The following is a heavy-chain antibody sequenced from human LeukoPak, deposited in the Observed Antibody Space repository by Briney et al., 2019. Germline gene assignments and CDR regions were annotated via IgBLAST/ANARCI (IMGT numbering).Heavy chain of an antibody. V-gene: IGHV3-21*01. J-gene: IGHJ4*02. CDR3: VRVFLESLTAGYFDH. CDR2: ISSSSSYI. D-gene: IGHD3-3*01. CDR1: GFTFSSYS. Sequence: PGGSLRLSCAASGFTFSSYSMNWVRQAPGKGLEWVSSISSSSSYIYYADSVKGRFTISRDNSKNTLYLQMNSLRDEDSATYYCVRVFLESLTAGYFDHWGQGTLVTVSP.